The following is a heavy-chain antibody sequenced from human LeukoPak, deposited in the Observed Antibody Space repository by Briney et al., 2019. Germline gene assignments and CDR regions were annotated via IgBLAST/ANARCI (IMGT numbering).Heavy chain of an antibody. CDR3: ARQIASAGTAGFDF. CDR1: GGSISSYY. Sequence: SETLSLTCTVSGGSISSYYWSWIRQPAGKGLEWIGRIYSTGSTNYNPSLKSRVTMSVDMSKNQFSLRLRSVTAADTAVYYCARQIASAGTAGFDFWGQGALVTVSS. CDR2: IYSTGST. D-gene: IGHD6-13*01. V-gene: IGHV4-4*07. J-gene: IGHJ4*02.